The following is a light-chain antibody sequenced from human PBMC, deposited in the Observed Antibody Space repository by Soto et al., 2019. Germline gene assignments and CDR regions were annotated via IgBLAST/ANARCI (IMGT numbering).Light chain of an antibody. Sequence: DIQMTQSPSSLSASVGDRVTITCRASQSINKYINWYQQKPGKAPNLLINGASSLQSGVPSRFSGSGSGTDFTLTISNLQPEDFATYYCHQTYSTPCTFGPGTKVDIK. J-gene: IGKJ3*01. V-gene: IGKV1-39*01. CDR3: HQTYSTPCT. CDR1: QSINKY. CDR2: GAS.